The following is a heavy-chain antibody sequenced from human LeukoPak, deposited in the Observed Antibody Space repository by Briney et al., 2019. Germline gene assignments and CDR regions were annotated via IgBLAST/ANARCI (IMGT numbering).Heavy chain of an antibody. CDR1: GFTFRAYW. CDR2: INQDGSQK. V-gene: IGHV3-7*01. D-gene: IGHD1-14*01. Sequence: GGSLRLSCAASGFTFRAYWISWVRQAPGKGLEWVASINQDGSQKRYVDSVQGRFTISRDNTKNSLFLQMNSLGAEDTAVYYCARLKDDVNNLDYWCQGTLVTVSS. J-gene: IGHJ4*02. CDR3: ARLKDDVNNLDY.